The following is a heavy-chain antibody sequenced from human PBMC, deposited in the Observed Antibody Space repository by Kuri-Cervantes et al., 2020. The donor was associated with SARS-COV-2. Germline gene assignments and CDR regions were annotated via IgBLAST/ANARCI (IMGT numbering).Heavy chain of an antibody. CDR3: ARGLYIVVVPAAMWERGEYYYGMDV. J-gene: IGHJ6*02. CDR2: INHSGST. V-gene: IGHV4-34*01. CDR1: GGSFSGYY. D-gene: IGHD2-2*01. Sequence: SETLSLTCAVYGGSFSGYYWSWIRQPPGKGLEWIGEINHSGSTNYNPPLKSRVTISVDTSKNQFSLKLSSVTAADTAVYYCARGLYIVVVPAAMWERGEYYYGMDVWGQGTTVTVSS.